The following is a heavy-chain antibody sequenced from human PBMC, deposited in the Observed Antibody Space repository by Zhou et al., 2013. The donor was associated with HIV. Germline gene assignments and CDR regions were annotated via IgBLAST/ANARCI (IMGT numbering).Heavy chain of an antibody. CDR3: ARMYYDSRGYWYYFDY. Sequence: QVQLQESGPGLVKPSETLSLTCTVSGYSISSGHYWSWIRQPPEKGLEWIGYMSYSGSTNYNPSLKSRVTISVDTSKNQFSLQLTSVTAADTAVYYCARMYYDSRGYWYYFDYWGQGTLVTVSS. J-gene: IGHJ4*02. D-gene: IGHD3-22*01. V-gene: IGHV4-61*01. CDR2: MSYSGST. CDR1: GYSISSGHY.